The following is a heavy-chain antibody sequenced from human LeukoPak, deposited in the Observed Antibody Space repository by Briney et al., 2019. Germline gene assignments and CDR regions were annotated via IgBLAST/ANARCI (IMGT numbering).Heavy chain of an antibody. D-gene: IGHD3-22*01. CDR3: ARRILSGYHDAFDI. J-gene: IGHJ3*02. CDR2: INPNCGGT. Sequence: RASVKVSCKASGYTFTDYYMHWVRQAPGQGLGWMGWINPNCGGTNYAQKFQGRVTMTRDTSISTAYMELSRLRSDDAAVYYCARRILSGYHDAFDIWGQGTMVTVSS. V-gene: IGHV1-2*02. CDR1: GYTFTDYY.